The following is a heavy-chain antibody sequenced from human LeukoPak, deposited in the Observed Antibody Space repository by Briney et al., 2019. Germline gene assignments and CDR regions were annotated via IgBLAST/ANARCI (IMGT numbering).Heavy chain of an antibody. Sequence: GSLRLSCAASGFTFSSYWMSWVRQAPGKGLEWVANIKQDGGEKYYLDSVKGRFTVSGDNAKNPLYLQMNSLRAEDTAVYYCARVGARQILEYWGQGTLVTVSS. CDR1: GFTFSSYW. V-gene: IGHV3-7*01. CDR3: ARVGARQILEY. CDR2: IKQDGGEK. D-gene: IGHD4-17*01. J-gene: IGHJ4*02.